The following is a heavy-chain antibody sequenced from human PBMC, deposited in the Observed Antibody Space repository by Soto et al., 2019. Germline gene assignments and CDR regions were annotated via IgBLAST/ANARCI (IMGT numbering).Heavy chain of an antibody. J-gene: IGHJ4*02. CDR1: GVSTSNHY. CDR2: IYYRVTT. D-gene: IGHD2-2*01. V-gene: IGHV4-59*11. CDR3: ARGGGSPYHDHEFDY. Sequence: QVQLQESGPGLVKPSETLSLTCSVSGVSTSNHYWTWIRKHPGQGPEWIGCIYYRVTTNYHASFNSRVTISVDTYKNQFSLKLTSVTTADTAVYYCARGGGSPYHDHEFDYWGQGILVTVSS.